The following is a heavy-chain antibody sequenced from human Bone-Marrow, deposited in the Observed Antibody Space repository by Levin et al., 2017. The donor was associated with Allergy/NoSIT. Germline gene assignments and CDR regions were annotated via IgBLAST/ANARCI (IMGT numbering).Heavy chain of an antibody. D-gene: IGHD2-2*01. CDR3: ARMSSPIDP. J-gene: IGHJ5*02. Sequence: GESLKISCKASGYNFMGYFVHWVRQAPGLGLEWLGRITPNNGDTRYAQKFQGRVTMTRDTSINTVYMELSRLTSDDTAVYYCARMSSPIDPWGQGTLVTVSS. CDR2: ITPNNGDT. CDR1: GYNFMGYF. V-gene: IGHV1-2*06.